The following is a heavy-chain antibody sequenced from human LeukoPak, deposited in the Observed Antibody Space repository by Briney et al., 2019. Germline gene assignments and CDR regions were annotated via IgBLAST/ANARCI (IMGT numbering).Heavy chain of an antibody. Sequence: SETLSLTCAVYGGSFSGYYWSWIRQPAGKGLEWIGRIYTSGSTNYNPSLKSRVTMSVDTSKNQFSLKLSSVTAADTAVYYCARDKMATITRGRVARWFDPWGQGTLVTVSS. CDR3: ARDKMATITRGRVARWFDP. D-gene: IGHD5-24*01. V-gene: IGHV4-4*07. CDR2: IYTSGST. J-gene: IGHJ5*02. CDR1: GGSFSGYY.